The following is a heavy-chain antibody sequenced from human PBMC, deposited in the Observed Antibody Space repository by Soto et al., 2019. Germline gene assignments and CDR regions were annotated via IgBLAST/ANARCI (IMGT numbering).Heavy chain of an antibody. CDR2: TRNKARSYTT. CDR1: GFIFSDQY. CDR3: ARDIGGAPYVDL. V-gene: IGHV3-72*01. D-gene: IGHD3-16*01. J-gene: IGHJ2*01. Sequence: EMQLVESGGRLVQPGGSLRLSCAASGFIFSDQYMDWVRQAPGKGLEWVGRTRNKARSYTTEYAASVKGRFTISRDDSKNSLYLQMNSLKTEDTAVYYCARDIGGAPYVDLWGRGTLVTVSS.